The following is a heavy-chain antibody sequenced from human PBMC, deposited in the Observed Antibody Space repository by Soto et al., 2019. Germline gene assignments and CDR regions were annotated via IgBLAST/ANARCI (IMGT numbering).Heavy chain of an antibody. V-gene: IGHV4-59*01. J-gene: IGHJ4*02. CDR1: GGSISSYY. Sequence: PSETLSLTCTVSGGSISSYYWSWIRQPPGKGLEWIGYIYYSGSTNYNPSLKSRVTMTTDTSTTTAYMELRSLRSDDTAVYYCARVPPTWIQQPFDYWGQGTLVTVSS. CDR2: IYYSGST. CDR3: ARVPPTWIQQPFDY. D-gene: IGHD5-18*01.